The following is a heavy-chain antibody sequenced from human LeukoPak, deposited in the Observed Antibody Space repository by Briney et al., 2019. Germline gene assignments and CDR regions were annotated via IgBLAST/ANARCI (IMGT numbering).Heavy chain of an antibody. Sequence: PGGSLRLSCAASGFTFSSYSMNWFRQAPGKGLEWVSSISSDSSSFKYYAHSVQGRFTISRDNARNSMYLQMNSLRAEDTAVYYCARGTYWSPLDFDYWGQGTLVTVSS. V-gene: IGHV3-21*04. D-gene: IGHD1-1*01. CDR1: GFTFSSYS. J-gene: IGHJ4*02. CDR2: ISSDSSSFK. CDR3: ARGTYWSPLDFDY.